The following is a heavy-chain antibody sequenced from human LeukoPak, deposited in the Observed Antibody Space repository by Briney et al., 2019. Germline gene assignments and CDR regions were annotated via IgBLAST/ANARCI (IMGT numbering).Heavy chain of an antibody. CDR3: ARLTGYSSESWFDP. CDR2: IYYSGST. CDR1: GGSVSDYY. V-gene: IGHV4-59*02. D-gene: IGHD3-9*01. J-gene: IGHJ5*02. Sequence: SETLSLTCTVSGGSVSDYYWSWIRQPPGKGLEWIGYIYYSGSTNYKSSLKSRVTISVDTSKNQFSLKLSSVTAADTAVYYCARLTGYSSESWFDPWGQGTLVTVSS.